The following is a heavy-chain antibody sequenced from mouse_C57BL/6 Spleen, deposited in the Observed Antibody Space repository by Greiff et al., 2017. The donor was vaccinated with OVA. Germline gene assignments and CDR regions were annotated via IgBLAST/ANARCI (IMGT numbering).Heavy chain of an antibody. CDR1: GYTFTDYE. Sequence: VQVVESGAELVRPGASVTLSCKASGYTFTDYEMHWVKQTPVHGLEWIGAIDPETGGTAYNQKFKGKAILTADKSSSTAYMERRSLTSEDSAVYYCTRSPSTRTAYWGQGATLTVSS. CDR3: TRSPSTRTAY. J-gene: IGHJ2*01. V-gene: IGHV1-15*01. CDR2: IDPETGGT. D-gene: IGHD1-2*01.